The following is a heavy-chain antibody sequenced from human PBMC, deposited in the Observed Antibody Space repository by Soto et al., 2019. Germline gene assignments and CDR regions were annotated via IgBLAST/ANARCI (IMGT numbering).Heavy chain of an antibody. CDR2: ISGDAGST. Sequence: VQLLESGGGLVQPGGSLRLSCAASGFSFSDYAMSWVRQAPGKGLEWVSIISGDAGSTKYADSVKGRFTISRVNSKNTVYLQINSLRAEDTAVYYCAKRVYGDYVWFDYWGQGTLVTVSS. CDR3: AKRVYGDYVWFDY. D-gene: IGHD4-17*01. CDR1: GFSFSDYA. J-gene: IGHJ4*02. V-gene: IGHV3-23*01.